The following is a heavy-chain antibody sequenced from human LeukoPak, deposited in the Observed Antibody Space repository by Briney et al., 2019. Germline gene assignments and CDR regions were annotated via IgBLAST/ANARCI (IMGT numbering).Heavy chain of an antibody. J-gene: IGHJ6*02. Sequence: PGGSLRLSCAASGFTFDDYAMHWVRQAPGKGLEWASGISWNSGSIGYADSVKGRFTISRDSAKNSLYLQMNSLRAEDTALYYCAKGIGIAAAGYYYYYGMDVWGQGTTVTVSS. D-gene: IGHD6-13*01. CDR1: GFTFDDYA. CDR3: AKGIGIAAAGYYYYYGMDV. V-gene: IGHV3-9*01. CDR2: ISWNSGSI.